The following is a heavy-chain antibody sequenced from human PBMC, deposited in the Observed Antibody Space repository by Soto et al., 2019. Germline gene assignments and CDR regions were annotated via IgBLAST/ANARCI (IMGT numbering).Heavy chain of an antibody. Sequence: SETLCLTCTVSDGSISGSNFYWGWIRQPPGKGLEWIGSLYDSGATYYNPSLNSRLTLSVDTSKSQFSLTLRSATAADTAGYFCENFGDSILGAQRGYFDAWGQGTKVTVSS. CDR2: LYDSGAT. J-gene: IGHJ4*02. CDR1: DGSISGSNFY. V-gene: IGHV4-39*01. D-gene: IGHD3-3*01. CDR3: ENFGDSILGAQRGYFDA.